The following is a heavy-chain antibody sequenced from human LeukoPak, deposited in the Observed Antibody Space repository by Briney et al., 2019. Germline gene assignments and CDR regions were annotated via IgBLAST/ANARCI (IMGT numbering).Heavy chain of an antibody. CDR2: ISSSGSTV. J-gene: IGHJ6*04. CDR1: GFTFSSYE. Sequence: GGSLRLSCAASGFTFSSYEMNWVRQAPGKGLEWVSYISSSGSTVYHADSVKGRFTISRDNAKNSLYLQMNSLRAEDTAVYYCAELGITMIGGVWGKGTTVTISS. V-gene: IGHV3-48*03. D-gene: IGHD3-10*02. CDR3: AELGITMIGGV.